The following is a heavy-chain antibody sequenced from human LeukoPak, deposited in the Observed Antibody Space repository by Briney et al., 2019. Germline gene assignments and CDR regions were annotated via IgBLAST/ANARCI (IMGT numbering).Heavy chain of an antibody. Sequence: SETLSLTCTVSGGSISSSSYYWGWIRQPPGKGLEWIGSIYYSGSTYYNPSLKSRVAISVDTSKNQFSLKLSSVTAADTAVYYCARHYSSGWYYFDYWGQETLVTVSS. CDR1: GGSISSSSYY. V-gene: IGHV4-39*01. CDR3: ARHYSSGWYYFDY. D-gene: IGHD6-19*01. J-gene: IGHJ4*02. CDR2: IYYSGST.